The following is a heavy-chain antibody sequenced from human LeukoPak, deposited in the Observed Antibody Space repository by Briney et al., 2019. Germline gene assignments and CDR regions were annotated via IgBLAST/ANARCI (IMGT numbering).Heavy chain of an antibody. Sequence: PSETLSLTCAVSGYSISSGYYWGWIRQPPGKGLEWIGSIYHSGSTYYNPSLKSRVTISVDTSKNQFSLKLSSVTAADTAVYYCARRYCSSTSCQIDYWGQGTLVTVSS. D-gene: IGHD2-2*01. CDR2: IYHSGST. CDR3: ARRYCSSTSCQIDY. CDR1: GYSISSGYY. J-gene: IGHJ4*02. V-gene: IGHV4-38-2*01.